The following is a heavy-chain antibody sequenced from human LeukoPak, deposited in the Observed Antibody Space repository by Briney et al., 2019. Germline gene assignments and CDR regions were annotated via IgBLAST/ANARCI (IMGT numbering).Heavy chain of an antibody. CDR1: GFTFSSYA. J-gene: IGHJ4*02. CDR2: ISYDGSNK. D-gene: IGHD2-8*01. V-gene: IGHV3-30-3*01. CDR3: ARDHRLLMVYAIYLGISDY. Sequence: GGSLRLSCAASGFTFSSYAMHWVRQAPGKGLEWVAVISYDGSNKYYADSVKGRFTISRDNSKNTLYLQMNSLRAEDTAVYYCARDHRLLMVYAIYLGISDYWGQGTLVTVSS.